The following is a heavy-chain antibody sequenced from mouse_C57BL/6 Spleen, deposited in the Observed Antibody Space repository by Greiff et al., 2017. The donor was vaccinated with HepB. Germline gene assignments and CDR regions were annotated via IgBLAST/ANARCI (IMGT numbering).Heavy chain of an antibody. CDR1: GFSLSTSGMG. V-gene: IGHV8-12*01. CDR2: IYWDDDK. CDR3: ARRDPYYYGRRDWYFDV. Sequence: QVTLKESGPGILQSSQTLSLTCSFSGFSLSTSGMGVSWLRQPSGKGLEWLAHIYWDDDKRYNPSLKSRLTISKDTSRNQVFLKITSVDTADTATYYCARRDPYYYGRRDWYFDVWCTGTTGTVSS. J-gene: IGHJ1*03. D-gene: IGHD1-1*01.